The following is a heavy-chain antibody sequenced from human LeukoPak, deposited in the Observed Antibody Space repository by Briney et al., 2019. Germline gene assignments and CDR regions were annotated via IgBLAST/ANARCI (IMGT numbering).Heavy chain of an antibody. CDR3: AKDISIAVAGTIDY. CDR1: GFTFDDYA. Sequence: GGSLRLSCAASGFTFDDYAMHWVRQAQGKGLEWVSGISWNSGSIGYADSVKGRFTISRDNAKNSLYLQMNSLRAEDTALYYCAKDISIAVAGTIDYWGQGTLVTVSS. J-gene: IGHJ4*02. V-gene: IGHV3-9*01. D-gene: IGHD6-19*01. CDR2: ISWNSGSI.